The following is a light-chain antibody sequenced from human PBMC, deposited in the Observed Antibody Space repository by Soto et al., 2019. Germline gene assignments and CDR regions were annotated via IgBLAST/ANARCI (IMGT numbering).Light chain of an antibody. CDR3: QKYGSSPRT. CDR1: QNVGSRY. V-gene: IGKV3-20*01. J-gene: IGKJ1*01. CDR2: GTS. Sequence: EIVLTQSPGTLSLSPGERATLSCRASQNVGSRYLAWYQQKPGQAPRLLIYGTSNRATGIPDRFSGSGSGTDFSLTISSLEPGDLAVYYCQKYGSSPRTFGQGTKVDIK.